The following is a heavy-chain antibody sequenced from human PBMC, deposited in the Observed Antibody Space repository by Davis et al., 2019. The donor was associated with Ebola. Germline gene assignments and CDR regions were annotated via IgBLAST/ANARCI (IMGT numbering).Heavy chain of an antibody. V-gene: IGHV3-15*01. J-gene: IGHJ6*02. CDR3: TTKRRDYYDSRAYYYYYYGMDV. CDR1: GLTSSNAW. CDR2: TKSKTEGGTT. D-gene: IGHD3-22*01. Sequence: PGGSLRLSCAVSGLTSSNAWMSWVRQAPGNGLEWVGSTKSKTEGGTTDYAAPVKGRFTIPRDDSKNTLYLQMNSLKTEDTAVYYCTTKRRDYYDSRAYYYYYYGMDVWGQGTTVTVSS.